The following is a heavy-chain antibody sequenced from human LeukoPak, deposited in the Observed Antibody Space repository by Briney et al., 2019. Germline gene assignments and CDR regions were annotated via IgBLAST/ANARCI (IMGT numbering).Heavy chain of an antibody. V-gene: IGHV3-30-3*01. CDR2: ISYDGNNK. Sequence: GGSLRLSCAASGFIFSSYSMHWVRQAPGKGLEWVAVISYDGNNKYYADFVKGRITVSRDNSINTVYLQMNSLRGEDTAVYYCAPENLDYWGQGTLVTVSS. CDR1: GFIFSSYS. CDR3: APENLDY. J-gene: IGHJ4*02.